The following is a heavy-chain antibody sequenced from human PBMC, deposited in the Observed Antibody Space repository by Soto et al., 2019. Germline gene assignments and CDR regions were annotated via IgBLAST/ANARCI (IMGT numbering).Heavy chain of an antibody. J-gene: IGHJ4*02. Sequence: SETLSITCAVYGGSFSGYYWSWVRQPPGKGLEWIGEINHSGSTNYNPSLKSRVTISVDTSKNQFSLKLSSVTAADTAVYYCARGVVRGVTDFDYWGQGTLVTVSS. V-gene: IGHV4-34*01. CDR3: ARGVVRGVTDFDY. CDR1: GGSFSGYY. D-gene: IGHD3-10*01. CDR2: INHSGST.